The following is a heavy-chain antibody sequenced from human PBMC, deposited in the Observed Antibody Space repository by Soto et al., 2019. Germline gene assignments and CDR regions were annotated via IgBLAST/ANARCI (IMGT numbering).Heavy chain of an antibody. J-gene: IGHJ6*02. CDR1: AGSISSHF. Sequence: QVQLQESGPGLVKPSETLSLTCTVSAGSISSHFWSWIRQPVGKGLEWIGHIYASGSTNYNPSLTNRVTMSVDTSKTQFSLRLNSVTAADTAVYYCARDGLDWSIEGLDVWGRGTTVTVSS. D-gene: IGHD3-9*01. V-gene: IGHV4-4*07. CDR3: ARDGLDWSIEGLDV. CDR2: IYASGST.